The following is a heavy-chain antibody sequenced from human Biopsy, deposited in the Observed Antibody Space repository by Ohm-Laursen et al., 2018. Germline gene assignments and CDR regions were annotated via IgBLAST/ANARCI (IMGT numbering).Heavy chain of an antibody. Sequence: ASVKVSCNASGYTFTNYYMHWVRQAPGQGLEWMGIINPSGSDATYAQKFQGRVTMTRDTSTSTAYMDLSSLRSEGTAVYYCAADSGSGSHFRFDYWGQGALVSVSS. D-gene: IGHD3-10*01. V-gene: IGHV1-46*01. CDR1: GYTFTNYY. J-gene: IGHJ4*02. CDR2: INPSGSDA. CDR3: AADSGSGSHFRFDY.